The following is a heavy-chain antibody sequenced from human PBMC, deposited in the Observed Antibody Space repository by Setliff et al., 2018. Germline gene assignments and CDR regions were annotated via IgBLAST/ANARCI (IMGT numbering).Heavy chain of an antibody. V-gene: IGHV3-33*08. CDR1: GFTFSTYR. Sequence: SCAASGFTFSTYRMHWVRQAPGKGLEWVAVIWDGGVKKYHADSVKGRFTISRDNSKNTLYLQMNSLRPEDTAVYYCARTCSGSGCYAGLESWGQGTPVTV. J-gene: IGHJ4*02. CDR3: ARTCSGSGCYAGLES. D-gene: IGHD2-15*01. CDR2: IWDGGVKK.